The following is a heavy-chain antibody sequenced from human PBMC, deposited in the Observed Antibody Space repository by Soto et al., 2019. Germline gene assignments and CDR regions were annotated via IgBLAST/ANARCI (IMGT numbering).Heavy chain of an antibody. J-gene: IGHJ2*01. CDR1: GGSISSSNYY. V-gene: IGHV4-39*01. CDR2: IYYSGCT. CDR3: ARRGWMQLNWYFDL. Sequence: QLQLQESGPGLVKPSETLSLTCTVSGGSISSSNYYWDWIRQPPGEGLEWIGSIYYSGCTYYNPSVKSRVTLSVDTSKNQYSLKLSSVTAADTAVYYCARRGWMQLNWYFDLRGRGTLVTVSS. D-gene: IGHD5-18*01.